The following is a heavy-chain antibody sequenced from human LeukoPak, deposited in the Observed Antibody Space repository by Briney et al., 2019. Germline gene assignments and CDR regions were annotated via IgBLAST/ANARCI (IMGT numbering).Heavy chain of an antibody. CDR3: ARGDWYYFDY. CDR2: IYYSGTT. D-gene: IGHD2-21*01. V-gene: IGHV4-31*03. CDR1: VGSISTIGYY. Sequence: SETLSLTCTVSVGSISTIGYYWSWIRQLPGKGLEWIGYIYYSGTTYYSPSLKSRVTISVDTSKNQFSLNLNSLTAADTAVYYCARGDWYYFDYWGQGTLVTVSS. J-gene: IGHJ4*02.